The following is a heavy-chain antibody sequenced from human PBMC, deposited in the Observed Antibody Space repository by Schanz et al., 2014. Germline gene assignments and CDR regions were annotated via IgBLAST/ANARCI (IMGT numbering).Heavy chain of an antibody. CDR1: GFTFSDYS. V-gene: IGHV3-48*01. CDR3: AKDRSWDYDSSGYFDY. CDR2: IRSSSTPI. J-gene: IGHJ4*02. D-gene: IGHD3-22*01. Sequence: EVQLVESGGGWVQPGGSLRLSCAASGFTFSDYSMNWVRQAPGKGPEWVSYIRSSSTPIYYADSVKGRFTISRDNSKNTLYLQMNSLRAEDTAVYYCAKDRSWDYDSSGYFDYWGQGTLVTVSS.